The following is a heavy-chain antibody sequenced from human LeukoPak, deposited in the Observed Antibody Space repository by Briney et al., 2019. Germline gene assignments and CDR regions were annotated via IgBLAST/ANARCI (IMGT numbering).Heavy chain of an antibody. J-gene: IGHJ5*02. CDR1: GYTFTSYG. V-gene: IGHV1-18*01. CDR3: ARDGDSSGYYNWFDP. D-gene: IGHD3-22*01. CDR2: ISAYNGNT. Sequence: ASVKVSCKASGYTFTSYGFSWVRQAPGQGLEWMGWISAYNGNTNYAQKRQGRVTMTTDTSTSTAYMELRSLRSDDTAVYYCARDGDSSGYYNWFDPWGQGTLVTVSS.